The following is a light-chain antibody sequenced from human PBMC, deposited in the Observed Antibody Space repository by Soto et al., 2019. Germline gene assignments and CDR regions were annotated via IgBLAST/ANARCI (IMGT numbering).Light chain of an antibody. V-gene: IGLV2-23*02. CDR1: SSDIGSHNF. J-gene: IGLJ3*02. CDR3: CSYAGTTTWV. CDR2: EVT. Sequence: QSALTQPASVSGSPGQSITISCTGTSSDIGSHNFVSWYQQRPGKAPKLMIFEVTKRPSGVSNRFSASKSGNTASLTISGVQGEDEADYYCCSYAGTTTWVFGGGTKVTVL.